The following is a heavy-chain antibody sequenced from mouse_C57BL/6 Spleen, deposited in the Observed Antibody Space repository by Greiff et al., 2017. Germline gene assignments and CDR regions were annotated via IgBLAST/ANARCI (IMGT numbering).Heavy chain of an antibody. CDR3: ARSLNWESGHFDD. D-gene: IGHD4-1*02. V-gene: IGHV1-82*01. CDR1: GYAFSSSW. Sequence: VQLQQSGPELVKPGASVKISCTASGYAFSSSWMNWVQQRPGKGLEWIGRIYPGDGDTNYNGKFKGKATLTADKSSSTDYMQLSSLTSEDSAVYFWARSLNWESGHFDDWGQGTTLTVAS. CDR2: IYPGDGDT. J-gene: IGHJ2*01.